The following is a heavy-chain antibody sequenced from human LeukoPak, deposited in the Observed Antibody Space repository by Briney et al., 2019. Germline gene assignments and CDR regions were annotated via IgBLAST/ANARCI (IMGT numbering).Heavy chain of an antibody. CDR1: GGSISSYY. D-gene: IGHD2-2*01. CDR3: ARSFTGDSEHVTSSYPDF. V-gene: IGHV4-59*04. Sequence: SETLSLTCTVSGGSISSYYWSWIRQPPGKGLEWIGYISYSGSTFYNPSLKSRVTISVDTSKNQFSLQLSSVTAADTAVYYCARSFTGDSEHVTSSYPDFWGQGILVTVSS. J-gene: IGHJ4*02. CDR2: ISYSGST.